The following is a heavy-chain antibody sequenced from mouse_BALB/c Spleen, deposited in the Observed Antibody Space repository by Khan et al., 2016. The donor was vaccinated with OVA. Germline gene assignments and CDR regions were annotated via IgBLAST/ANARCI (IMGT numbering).Heavy chain of an antibody. Sequence: QVQLKQSGPGLVAPSQSLSITCTVSGFSLTNYGVHWVRQSPGKGLEWLGVMWAGGSTNYNSALMSRLNITKDNSKSQIFLKVNSLQTDDTAMYYCARPYYGSGWFAYWGQGTLVTGSA. CDR3: ARPYYGSGWFAY. CDR2: MWAGGST. D-gene: IGHD1-1*01. V-gene: IGHV2-9*02. CDR1: GFSLTNYG. J-gene: IGHJ3*01.